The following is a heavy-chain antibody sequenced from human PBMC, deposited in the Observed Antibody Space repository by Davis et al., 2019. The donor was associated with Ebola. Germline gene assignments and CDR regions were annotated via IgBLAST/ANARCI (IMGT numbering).Heavy chain of an antibody. J-gene: IGHJ4*02. D-gene: IGHD4-11*01. CDR2: ISSGSSTI. V-gene: IGHV3-48*04. CDR1: GFTFSSQT. Sequence: GESLKISCAASGFTFSSQTMNWVRQAPGKGLEWVSYISSGSSTIYYADSVKGRFTISRDNSKNTLYLQMNSLRPEDTAVYYCARDSDDYSFDYWGQGTLVTVSS. CDR3: ARDSDDYSFDY.